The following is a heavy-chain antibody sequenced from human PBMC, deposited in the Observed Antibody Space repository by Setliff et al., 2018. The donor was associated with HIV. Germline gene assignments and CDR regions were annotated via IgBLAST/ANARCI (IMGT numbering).Heavy chain of an antibody. CDR2: ISAYNGNT. J-gene: IGHJ5*02. D-gene: IGHD4-17*01. V-gene: IGHV1-18*01. CDR1: GYTFTNYG. CDR3: ARDNYGDYAPGWFDP. Sequence: ASVKVSCKASGYTFTNYGINWVRQAPGQGLEWMGWISAYNGNTNHAQKLQGRVTMTTDTSTSTAYMELRSLRSDDTAVYYCARDNYGDYAPGWFDPWGQGTLVTVSS.